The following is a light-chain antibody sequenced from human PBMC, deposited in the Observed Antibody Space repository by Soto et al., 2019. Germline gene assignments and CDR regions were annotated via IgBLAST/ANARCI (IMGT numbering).Light chain of an antibody. CDR3: QQLNSYPIT. J-gene: IGKJ5*01. CDR2: AAS. CDR1: RGISSY. Sequence: DIQLTQSPSSLSASVGDRVTIACRASRGISSYLAWFQQKPGKAPRLLIYAASTLQSGVPSRFSGSGTETEFTLTISSLQPEDFATDYCQQLNSYPITFGQGTRLEIK. V-gene: IGKV1-9*01.